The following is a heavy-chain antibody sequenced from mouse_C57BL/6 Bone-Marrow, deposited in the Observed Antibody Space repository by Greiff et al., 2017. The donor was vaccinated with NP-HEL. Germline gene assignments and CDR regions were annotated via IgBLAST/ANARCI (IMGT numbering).Heavy chain of an antibody. Sequence: EVMLVESGGGLVKPGGSLKLSCAASGFTFSSYAMSWVRQTPEKRLEWVATISAGGSYTYYPDNVKGRFTISRDNAKNNLYLQMSHLKSEDTAMYYCARDRPGDSNGAGFAYWGQGTLVTVSA. J-gene: IGHJ3*01. CDR3: ARDRPGDSNGAGFAY. CDR2: ISAGGSYT. CDR1: GFTFSSYA. D-gene: IGHD2-13*01. V-gene: IGHV5-4*01.